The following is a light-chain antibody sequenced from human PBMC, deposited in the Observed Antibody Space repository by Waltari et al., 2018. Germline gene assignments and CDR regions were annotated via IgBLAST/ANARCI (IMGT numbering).Light chain of an antibody. CDR1: NSNIGSHD. J-gene: IGLJ2*01. V-gene: IGLV1-47*01. CDR2: ENE. Sequence: QSVLSQPPSVSGTPGQRVTISCSGSNSNIGSHDVYWFQQLPGTAPKLVIYENEERPSGGPGRFSGSKSGTSASLTITGLRSEDEADYFCAAWDGSLTILFGGGTKVTVL. CDR3: AAWDGSLTIL.